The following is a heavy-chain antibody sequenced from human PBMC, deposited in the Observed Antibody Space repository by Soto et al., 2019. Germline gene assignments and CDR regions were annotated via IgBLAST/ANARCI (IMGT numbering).Heavy chain of an antibody. V-gene: IGHV2-5*01. CDR3: RHRRDVATRCWFGP. CDR2: IYASGGT. D-gene: IGHD6-6*01. Sequence: QITLKEYGPTLVKSTQTLTLTCTFSGFSLSSGGWSVCWIRQPPGKALEWLAIIYASGGTHYSPSLKTRLTTTKDTSKNQVVFTTTNMDPVDTATYYCRHRRDVATRCWFGPWGQGILVTVSS. CDR1: GFSLSSGGWS. J-gene: IGHJ5*02.